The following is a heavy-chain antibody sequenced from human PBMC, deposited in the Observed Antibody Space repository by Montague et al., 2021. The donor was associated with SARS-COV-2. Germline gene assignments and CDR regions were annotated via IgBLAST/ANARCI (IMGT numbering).Heavy chain of an antibody. CDR1: SGSLSGYY. CDR3: ARVPYRLLFVPRYYGMDV. CDR2: ISHSGST. V-gene: IGHV4-34*01. Sequence: SETLSLTCAVYSGSLSGYYWSWIRRPPGEGLEWIAEISHSGSTSYNPSLKSRVTISVDTSKNQFSLKLSSATAADTAVYYCARVPYRLLFVPRYYGMDVWGQGTTVTVSS. J-gene: IGHJ6*02. D-gene: IGHD2-2*01.